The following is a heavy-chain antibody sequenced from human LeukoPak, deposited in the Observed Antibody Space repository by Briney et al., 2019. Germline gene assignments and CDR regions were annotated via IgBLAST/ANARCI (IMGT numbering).Heavy chain of an antibody. V-gene: IGHV1-2*02. Sequence: ASVKVSCKASGYTFSGPCMHWVRQAPGQGLEWMGWINPDTGGTNYAQKFQGRVTMTRDTSISTAYMELSRLKSDDTAVYYCARGHDRTADYWGQGTLVTVSS. CDR2: INPDTGGT. CDR3: ARGHDRTADY. CDR1: GYTFSGPC. J-gene: IGHJ4*02. D-gene: IGHD3-22*01.